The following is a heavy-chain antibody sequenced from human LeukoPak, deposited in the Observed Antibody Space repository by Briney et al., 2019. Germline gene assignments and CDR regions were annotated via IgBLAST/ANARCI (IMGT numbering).Heavy chain of an antibody. CDR1: GGTFSNYA. V-gene: IGHV1-69*06. J-gene: IGHJ4*02. CDR2: IIPIFGTA. CDR3: ARGPMITFGGVIVNYFDY. D-gene: IGHD3-16*02. Sequence: ASVKVSCKASGGTFSNYAISWVRQAPGQGLEWMGGIIPIFGTANYAQKFRGRVTITADKSTRTAYMELSSLRSEDTAVYYCARGPMITFGGVIVNYFDYWGQGTLVTVSS.